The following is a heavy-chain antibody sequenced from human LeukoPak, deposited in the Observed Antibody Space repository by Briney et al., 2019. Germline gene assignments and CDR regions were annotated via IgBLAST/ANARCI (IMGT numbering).Heavy chain of an antibody. D-gene: IGHD2-2*01. CDR3: VTGPFQSPSTAAAFDV. J-gene: IGHJ3*01. V-gene: IGHV3-48*02. Sequence: TGGSLRLSCSASGFSITYYAMIWVRQAPGKGLEQVSYISPDGCTTYYADSVKGRFTISRDNAKNTVYLQLNSLRDEDTAVYFCVTGPFQSPSTAAAFDVWGRETMVTVSS. CDR1: GFSITYYA. CDR2: ISPDGCTT.